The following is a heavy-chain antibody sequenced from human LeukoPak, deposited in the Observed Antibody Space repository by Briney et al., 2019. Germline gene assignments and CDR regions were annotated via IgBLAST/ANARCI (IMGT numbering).Heavy chain of an antibody. V-gene: IGHV3-7*03. CDR2: IKQDGGEK. Sequence: GGSLRLSCAASGFTFSRYWMTWVRQAPGKGLEWVANIKQDGGEKYYVDSVKGRFTISRDNSKNTLYLQMNSLRAEDTAVYYCARGGTAVAGIYNAFDIWGQGTMVTVSS. D-gene: IGHD6-19*01. CDR3: ARGGTAVAGIYNAFDI. CDR1: GFTFSRYW. J-gene: IGHJ3*02.